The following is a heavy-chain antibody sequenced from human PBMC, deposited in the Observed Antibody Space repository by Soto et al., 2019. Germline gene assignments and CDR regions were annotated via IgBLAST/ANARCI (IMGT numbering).Heavy chain of an antibody. V-gene: IGHV1-69*02. J-gene: IGHJ4*02. D-gene: IGHD5-12*01. CDR2: IIPILGIA. CDR1: GGTFSSYT. CDR3: ARGALRRVALPDY. Sequence: SVKVSCKASGGTFSSYTISWVRQAPGQGLEWMGRIIPILGIANYAQKFQGRVTITADKSTSTAYMELSSLRSEDTAVYYCARGALRRVALPDYWGQGTLVTVSS.